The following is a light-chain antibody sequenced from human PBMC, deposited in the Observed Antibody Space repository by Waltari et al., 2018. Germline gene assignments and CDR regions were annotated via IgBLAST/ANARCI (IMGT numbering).Light chain of an antibody. J-gene: IGKJ1*01. CDR3: QHYLRLPVT. CDR1: ESVSRA. CDR2: GSS. Sequence: EIVLTQSPGTLSLSVGERATVSCRASESVSRALAWYQQKPGQVPRLLIYGSSTRATGMPDRFSGSGSGTDFSLTISRLEPDDFAVYYCQHYLRLPVTFGQGTTVEI. V-gene: IGKV3-20*01.